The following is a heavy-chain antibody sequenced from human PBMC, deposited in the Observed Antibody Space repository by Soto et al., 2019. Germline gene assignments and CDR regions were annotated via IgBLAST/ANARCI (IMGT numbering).Heavy chain of an antibody. CDR1: DGHIFDYF. J-gene: IGHJ4*02. CDR3: ATGRVCYGSEY. CDR2: VYYSEGT. D-gene: IGHD3-10*01. Sequence: QVQLQESGPGLVKPSETLSLTCTVSDGHIFDYFWSWIRQPPGKGLEWIGYVYYSEGTNYKPSLNYNPSLKSRVTISLDTSTNPDSLRLSSVTTADTAVYYCATGRVCYGSEYWGQGTLVTVSS. V-gene: IGHV4-59*03.